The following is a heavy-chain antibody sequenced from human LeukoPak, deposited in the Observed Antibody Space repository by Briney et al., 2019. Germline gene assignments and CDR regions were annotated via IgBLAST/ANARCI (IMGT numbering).Heavy chain of an antibody. CDR1: GASVSSGGYY. D-gene: IGHD3-10*01. CDR2: IYHSGST. J-gene: IGHJ4*02. V-gene: IGHV4-61*08. Sequence: PSETLSLTCTVSGASVSSGGYYWSWIRQPPGKGLEWIGYIYHSGSTNFNPSLKSRVTISVDTSKNQFSLKVSSVTAADTAVYYCARRGGSGRSFDYWGQGTLVTVSS. CDR3: ARRGGSGRSFDY.